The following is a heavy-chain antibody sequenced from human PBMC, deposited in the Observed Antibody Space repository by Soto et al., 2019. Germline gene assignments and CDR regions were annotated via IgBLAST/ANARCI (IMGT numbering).Heavy chain of an antibody. J-gene: IGHJ6*02. Sequence: VASVKVSCKASGYTFTSYAMHWVRQAPGQRLEWMGWINAGNGNTKYSQKFQGRVTITRDTSASTAYMELSSLRSEDTAVYYCARDGGGYSYGYGYYYGMDVWGQGTTVTVSS. D-gene: IGHD5-18*01. V-gene: IGHV1-3*01. CDR1: GYTFTSYA. CDR3: ARDGGGYSYGYGYYYGMDV. CDR2: INAGNGNT.